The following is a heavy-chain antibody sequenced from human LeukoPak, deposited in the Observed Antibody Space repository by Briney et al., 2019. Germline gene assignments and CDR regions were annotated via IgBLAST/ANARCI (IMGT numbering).Heavy chain of an antibody. CDR2: INTKTGNP. CDR3: ARDRDIVVVPAAMRGAFDI. Sequence: GASVKVSCKASGYTFTSYAMNWVRQAPGQGLEWMGWINTKTGNPTYAQGFTGRFVFSLDTSVSTAYLQISSLKAEDTAVYYCARDRDIVVVPAAMRGAFDIWGQGTMVTVSS. D-gene: IGHD2-2*01. V-gene: IGHV7-4-1*02. J-gene: IGHJ3*02. CDR1: GYTFTSYA.